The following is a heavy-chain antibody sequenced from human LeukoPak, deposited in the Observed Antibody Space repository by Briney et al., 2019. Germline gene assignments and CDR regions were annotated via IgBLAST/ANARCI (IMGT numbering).Heavy chain of an antibody. CDR1: GFTFSNYA. V-gene: IGHV3-30*03. CDR3: ARDVEWLVKFDY. Sequence: AGGSLRLSCAASGFTFSNYAMSWVRQAPGKGLEWVAVISYDGINKYFEDSVKGRFTISRDNSKNTLYLQMNTLRAEDTAVYYCARDVEWLVKFDYWGQGTLVTVSS. D-gene: IGHD6-19*01. CDR2: ISYDGINK. J-gene: IGHJ4*02.